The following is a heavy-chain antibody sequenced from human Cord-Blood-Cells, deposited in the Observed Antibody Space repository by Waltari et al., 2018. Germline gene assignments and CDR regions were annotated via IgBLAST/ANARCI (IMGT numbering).Heavy chain of an antibody. CDR2: SNPNSGGT. J-gene: IGHJ4*02. CDR1: GYTFTGYY. Sequence: QVQLVQSGAEVKKPGASVKVSCKASGYTFTGYYMHWVRQAPGQGLEWMGWSNPNSGGTNYAQKFQGRVTMTRDTSISTAYMELSRLRSDDTAVYYCARVWGYGSGSYYFDYWGQGTLVTVSS. CDR3: ARVWGYGSGSYYFDY. V-gene: IGHV1-2*02. D-gene: IGHD3-10*01.